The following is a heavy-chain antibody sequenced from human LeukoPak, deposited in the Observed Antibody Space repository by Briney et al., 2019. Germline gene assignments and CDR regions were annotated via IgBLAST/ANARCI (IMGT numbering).Heavy chain of an antibody. CDR2: ISGSGGRT. V-gene: IGHV3-23*01. D-gene: IGHD1-26*01. CDR1: GFTFNSNN. J-gene: IGHJ5*02. CDR3: ARDLLPLGGTLGNWFDP. Sequence: TGGSLRLSCFAAGFTFNSNNTNWVRQAPGRWLEWVESISGSGGRTFHAASVKGRFTISRDNSMNPLFLQMNSLAVADTAVYYCARDLLPLGGTLGNWFDPWGQGTLVTVSS.